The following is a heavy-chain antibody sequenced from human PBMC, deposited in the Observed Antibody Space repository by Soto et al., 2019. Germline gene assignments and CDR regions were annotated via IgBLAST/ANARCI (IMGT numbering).Heavy chain of an antibody. Sequence: QVQLQESGPGLVKPSETLSLTCTVPGGSISSYYWSWIRQPPGKGLEWIGYIYYSGSTNYNPSLKSRVTISVYTSKNQFSLKLSSVTAADTAVYYWARESLYGDYPYYFDYWGQGTLVTVSS. D-gene: IGHD4-17*01. J-gene: IGHJ4*02. CDR3: ARESLYGDYPYYFDY. CDR1: GGSISSYY. CDR2: IYYSGST. V-gene: IGHV4-59*01.